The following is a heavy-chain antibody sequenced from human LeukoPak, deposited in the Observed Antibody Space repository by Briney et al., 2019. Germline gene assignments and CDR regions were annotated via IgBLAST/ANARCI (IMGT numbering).Heavy chain of an antibody. D-gene: IGHD6-13*01. J-gene: IGHJ4*02. CDR3: AKNIAAPPTPFDY. V-gene: IGHV3-23*01. Sequence: GGCLRLSCAASGFTFSTYAMNWVRQAPGKGLEWVSGISGSGGTTYYADSVKGRFTISRDNSKNTLYLQMNYLRAEDTALYYCAKNIAAPPTPFDYWGQGTLVTVSS. CDR2: ISGSGGTT. CDR1: GFTFSTYA.